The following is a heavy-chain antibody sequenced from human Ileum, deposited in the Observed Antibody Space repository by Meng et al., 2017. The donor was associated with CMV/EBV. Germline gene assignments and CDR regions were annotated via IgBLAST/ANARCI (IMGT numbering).Heavy chain of an antibody. Sequence: GGSLRLSCAASGFTFCGIHWVRQAPGKGLEWVAFISTTDIIYYADSVKGRFTISRDNAKNSVFLQMNSLRAEDTAIYYCAREQLLYYFDFWGQGTLVTVSS. J-gene: IGHJ4*02. D-gene: IGHD1-1*01. CDR3: AREQLLYYFDF. V-gene: IGHV3-69-1*02. CDR1: GFTFCG. CDR2: ISTTDII.